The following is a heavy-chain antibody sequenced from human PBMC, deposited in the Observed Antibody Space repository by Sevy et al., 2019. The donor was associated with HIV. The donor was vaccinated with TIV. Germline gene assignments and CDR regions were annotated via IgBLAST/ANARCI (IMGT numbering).Heavy chain of an antibody. CDR2: IWYDGSNK. D-gene: IGHD3-3*01. Sequence: GGSLRLSCAASGFTFSSYGMHWVRQAPGKGLEWVAVIWYDGSNKYYADSVKGRFTISRDNSKNTLYLQMNSLRAEDTAVYYCARVLREYYAVWCGYFKDYSYYYYGMDVWGQGTTVTVSS. J-gene: IGHJ6*02. CDR3: ARVLREYYAVWCGYFKDYSYYYYGMDV. V-gene: IGHV3-33*01. CDR1: GFTFSSYG.